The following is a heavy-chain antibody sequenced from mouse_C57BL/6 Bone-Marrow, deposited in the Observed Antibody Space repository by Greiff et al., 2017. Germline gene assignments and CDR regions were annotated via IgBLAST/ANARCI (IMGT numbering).Heavy chain of an antibody. V-gene: IGHV1-5*01. D-gene: IGHD1-1*01. Sequence: VQLQQSGTVLARPGASVKMSCKTSGYTFTSYWMHWVKQRPGQGLEWIGAIYPGNSDTSYNQKFKGKAKLTAVTSASTAYMELSSLTNEDSAVYFCTKDPFTVYCDYWGQGTTLTVSS. J-gene: IGHJ2*01. CDR2: IYPGNSDT. CDR3: TKDPFTVYCDY. CDR1: GYTFTSYW.